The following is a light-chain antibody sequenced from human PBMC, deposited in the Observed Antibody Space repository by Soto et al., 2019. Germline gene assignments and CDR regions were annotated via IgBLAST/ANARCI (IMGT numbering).Light chain of an antibody. CDR1: SSDVGGYNY. V-gene: IGLV2-14*01. CDR2: DVS. CDR3: SSYTSSSTLLVV. J-gene: IGLJ2*01. Sequence: QSVLTQPASVSGSPGQSITISCTGTSSDVGGYNYVSWYKQHPGKAPKLMIYDVSNRPSGVSNRFSGSKSGNTASLTISGLQAEDEADYYCSSYTSSSTLLVVFGGGTKVTVL.